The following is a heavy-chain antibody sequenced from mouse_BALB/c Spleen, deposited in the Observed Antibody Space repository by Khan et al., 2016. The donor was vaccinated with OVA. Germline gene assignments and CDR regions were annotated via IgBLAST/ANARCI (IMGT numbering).Heavy chain of an antibody. Sequence: EVQLQQSGAELVKPGASVKFSCTASGFNFKDTYMHWVKQRPEQDLEWIGMIDPADGNTKYAPKFQGKATITDDTTSNTSYLQLSRLTSEDTEDYYCARINAWGQGTTLTVSS. J-gene: IGHJ2*01. CDR3: ARINA. V-gene: IGHV14-3*02. CDR1: GFNFKDTY. CDR2: IDPADGNT.